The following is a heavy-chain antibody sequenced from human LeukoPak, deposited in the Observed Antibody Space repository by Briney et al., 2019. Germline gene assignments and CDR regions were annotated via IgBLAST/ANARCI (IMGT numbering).Heavy chain of an antibody. CDR2: SNTDGTI. Sequence: PGGSLRLSCAASGLTFSYYSMNWVRQAPGKGLEWISYSNTDGTISYADSVKGRFTISRDNAENSLYLQMNSLRDEDTAVYFCVRDRDYAFDFWGQGTMVTVSS. J-gene: IGHJ3*01. CDR1: GLTFSYYS. CDR3: VRDRDYAFDF. V-gene: IGHV3-48*02.